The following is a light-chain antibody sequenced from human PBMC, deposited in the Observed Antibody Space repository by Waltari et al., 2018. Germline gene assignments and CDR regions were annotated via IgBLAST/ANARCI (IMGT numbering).Light chain of an antibody. V-gene: IGKV1-5*03. Sequence: DIQVTQSPSTLAASVGDRVTLTCRASQTLNTWLAGYQHKPGNAPKLLIYKASRLQSGVPSRFSGSGSGTEFTLTISSLQPDDFATYYGQQYYGHGRTFGQGTKVEI. CDR2: KAS. J-gene: IGKJ1*01. CDR3: QQYYGHGRT. CDR1: QTLNTW.